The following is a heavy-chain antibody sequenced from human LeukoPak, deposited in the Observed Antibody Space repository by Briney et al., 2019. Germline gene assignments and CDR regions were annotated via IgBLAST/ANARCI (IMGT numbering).Heavy chain of an antibody. Sequence: SETLSLTCTVSGGSISSYYWNWIRQPAGKGLEWIGRIYSSGGTNYNPSLKSRVTISVDTSKNQFSLKLSSVTAADTAVYYCARGGSITMVRGVRDDAFDIWGQGTMVTVSS. J-gene: IGHJ3*02. CDR2: IYSSGGT. CDR3: ARGGSITMVRGVRDDAFDI. D-gene: IGHD3-10*01. V-gene: IGHV4-4*07. CDR1: GGSISSYY.